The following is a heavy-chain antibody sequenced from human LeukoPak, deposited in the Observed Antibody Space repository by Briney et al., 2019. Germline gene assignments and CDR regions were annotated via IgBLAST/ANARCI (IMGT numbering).Heavy chain of an antibody. Sequence: GGSLRLSCAASGFSISGNHMSWVRQAAGKRLEWVSVIYSDSTTYYADSVKGRFTISRDNSKNTLYLQMKSLRAEDTAVYYCASYCSAGSCRVSDGYWGQGTLVTVSS. CDR1: GFSISGNH. J-gene: IGHJ4*02. V-gene: IGHV3-53*01. CDR2: IYSDSTT. CDR3: ASYCSAGSCRVSDGY. D-gene: IGHD2-15*01.